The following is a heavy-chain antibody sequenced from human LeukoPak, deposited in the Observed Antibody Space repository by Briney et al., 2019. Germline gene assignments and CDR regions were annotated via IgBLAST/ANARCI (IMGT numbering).Heavy chain of an antibody. CDR2: ISYNGGST. D-gene: IGHD1-26*01. J-gene: IGHJ4*02. CDR1: GFTFSSYA. Sequence: GGSLRLSCAASGFTFSSYAMNWVRQAPGKGLEYVSSISYNGGSTYHANSVKGRFTISRDNSKNTLYLQMGSLRAEDMAVYYCARLAGGSYSDYWGQGTLVTVSS. V-gene: IGHV3-64*01. CDR3: ARLAGGSYSDY.